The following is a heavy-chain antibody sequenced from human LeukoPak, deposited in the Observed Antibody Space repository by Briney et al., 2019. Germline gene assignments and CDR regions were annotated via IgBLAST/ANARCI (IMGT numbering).Heavy chain of an antibody. V-gene: IGHV4-39*07. Sequence: PSETLSLTCTVSGGSISSSSYYWGWIRQPPGKGLEWIGSIYYSGSTYYNPSLKSRVTISVDTSKNQFSLKLSSVTAADTAVYYCARRSAARYMVRPKEGIDYWGQGTLVTVSS. CDR1: GGSISSSSYY. CDR3: ARRSAARYMVRPKEGIDY. D-gene: IGHD3-10*01. CDR2: IYYSGST. J-gene: IGHJ4*02.